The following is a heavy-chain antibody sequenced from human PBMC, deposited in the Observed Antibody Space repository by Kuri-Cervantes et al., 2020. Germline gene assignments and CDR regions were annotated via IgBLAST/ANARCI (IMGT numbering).Heavy chain of an antibody. CDR3: ARDHRGSSTRRSGMDV. Sequence: ASVKVSCKASGYTFTSYAMHWVRQAPGQRLEWMGWSNAGNGNTKYSQEFQGRVTITRDTSASKAYMELSSLRSEDMAVYYCARDHRGSSTRRSGMDVWGQGTTVTVSS. V-gene: IGHV1-3*02. CDR1: GYTFTSYA. D-gene: IGHD2-2*01. CDR2: SNAGNGNT. J-gene: IGHJ6*02.